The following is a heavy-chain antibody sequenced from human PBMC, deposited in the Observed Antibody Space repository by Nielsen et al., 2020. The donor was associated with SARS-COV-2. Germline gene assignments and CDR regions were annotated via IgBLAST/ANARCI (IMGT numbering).Heavy chain of an antibody. D-gene: IGHD3-22*01. V-gene: IGHV3-48*01. CDR2: ISSSSSTI. Sequence: WIRQPPGQGLEWVSYISSSSSTIYYADSVKGRFTIPRDNAKNSLYLQMNSLRAEDTAVYYCARRGYDSSGYQNWFDPWGQGTLVTVSS. J-gene: IGHJ5*02. CDR3: ARRGYDSSGYQNWFDP.